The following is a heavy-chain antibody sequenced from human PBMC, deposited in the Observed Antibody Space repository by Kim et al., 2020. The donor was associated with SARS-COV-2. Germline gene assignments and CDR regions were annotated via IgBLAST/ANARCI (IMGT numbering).Heavy chain of an antibody. Sequence: GSLRLSCAASGFTFSSYGMHWVRQAPGKGLEWVAVISYDGSNKYYADSVKGRFTISRDNSKNTLYLQMNSLRAEDTAVYYCAKSPLVVVPAAMEGGYYYYGMDVWGQGTTVTVSS. J-gene: IGHJ6*02. D-gene: IGHD2-2*01. CDR1: GFTFSSYG. CDR3: AKSPLVVVPAAMEGGYYYYGMDV. V-gene: IGHV3-30*18. CDR2: ISYDGSNK.